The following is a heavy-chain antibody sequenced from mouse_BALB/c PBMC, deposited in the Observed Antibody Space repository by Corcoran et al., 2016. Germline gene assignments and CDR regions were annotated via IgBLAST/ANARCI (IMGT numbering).Heavy chain of an antibody. CDR2: IWWDDDK. Sequence: QVTLKESGPGLLQPSQTLSLTCSFSGFSLSTSGMGVGWIRQPSGKGLEWLAHIWWDDDKRYNPALKSRLTISKDTSSNQVFLKIASVDTADTATYYCARIYYGNYYAMGYWGQGTSVTVSS. CDR3: ARIYYGNYYAMGY. D-gene: IGHD2-1*01. CDR1: GFSLSTSGMG. J-gene: IGHJ4*01. V-gene: IGHV8-8*01.